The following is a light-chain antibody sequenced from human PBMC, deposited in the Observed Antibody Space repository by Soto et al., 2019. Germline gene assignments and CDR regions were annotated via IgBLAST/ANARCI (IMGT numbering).Light chain of an antibody. J-gene: IGLJ2*01. CDR1: TGGVTSGHY. Sequence: QAVVTQEPSLTVSPGGTVTLTCGSSTGGVTSGHYPYWFQQKPGQAPRTLIYDTSNKHSWTPARFSGSLLGGKAALTLSGAQPEDDAEYYCLISYSSALVFGGGTKVTVL. CDR3: LISYSSALV. CDR2: DTS. V-gene: IGLV7-46*01.